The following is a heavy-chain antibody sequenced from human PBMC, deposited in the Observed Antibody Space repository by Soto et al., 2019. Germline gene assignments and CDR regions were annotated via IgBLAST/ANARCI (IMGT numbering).Heavy chain of an antibody. CDR3: ARGLGLLWFGEY. CDR1: GYTFTSYA. CDR2: INAGNGNT. J-gene: IGHJ4*02. V-gene: IGHV1-3*01. Sequence: QVQLVQSGAEVKKPGASVKVSCKASGYTFTSYAMHWVRQAPGQRLEWMGWINAGNGNTKYSQKFQGRVTITRDTSASTAYMELSSLRSEDTAVYYCARGLGLLWFGEYWGQGTLVTVSS. D-gene: IGHD3-10*01.